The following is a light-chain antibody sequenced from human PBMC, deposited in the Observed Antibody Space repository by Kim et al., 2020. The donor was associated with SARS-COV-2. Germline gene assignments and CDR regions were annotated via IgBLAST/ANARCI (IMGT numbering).Light chain of an antibody. V-gene: IGLV2-23*01. J-gene: IGLJ2*01. CDR3: CSYAGSSTHVV. CDR1: SSDVGSYNL. CDR2: EGS. Sequence: QAITISCTGTSSDVGSYNLVSWYQQHPGKAPKLMIYEGSKWPSGVSNRFSGSKSGNTASLTISGLQAEDEADYYCCSYAGSSTHVVFGGGTQLTVL.